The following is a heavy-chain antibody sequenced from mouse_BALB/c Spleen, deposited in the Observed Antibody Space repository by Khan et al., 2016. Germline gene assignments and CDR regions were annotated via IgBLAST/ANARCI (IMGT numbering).Heavy chain of an antibody. Sequence: EVELVESGGGLVQPGGSLKLSCAASGFTLSSHTMSWVLQTPEKRLEWVAHISNGGGITYYPDTVKCRFTISRDNDKNTLYLQMISLKSEDTAMYYCESRGYYRYLEYAIDYWGQGTSVTITS. V-gene: IGHV5-12-2*01. D-gene: IGHD2-14*01. CDR3: ESRGYYRYLEYAIDY. CDR2: ISNGGGIT. J-gene: IGHJ4*01. CDR1: GFTLSSHT.